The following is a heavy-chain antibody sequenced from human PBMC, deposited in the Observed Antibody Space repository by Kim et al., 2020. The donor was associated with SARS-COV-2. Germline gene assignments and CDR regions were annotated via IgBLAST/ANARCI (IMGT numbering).Heavy chain of an antibody. CDR3: AREGYYGMDV. V-gene: IGHV4-39*07. CDR2: IYYSGST. Sequence: SETLSLTCTVSGGSISSSSYYWGWIRQPPGKGLEWIGSIYYSGSTYYNPSLKSRVTISVDTSKNQFSLKLSSVTAADTAVYYCAREGYYGMDVWGQGTTVTGSS. J-gene: IGHJ6*02. CDR1: GGSISSSSYY.